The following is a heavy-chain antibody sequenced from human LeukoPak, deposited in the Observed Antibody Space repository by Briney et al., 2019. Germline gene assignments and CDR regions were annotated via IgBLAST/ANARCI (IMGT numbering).Heavy chain of an antibody. D-gene: IGHD3-22*01. CDR1: GGTFSSYA. V-gene: IGHV1-69*06. J-gene: IGHJ1*01. Sequence: VASVKVSCKASGGTFSSYAISWVRQAPGQGLEWMGRIILIFGTANYAQKFQGRVTITADKSTSTAYMELSSLRSEDTAVYYCARDYYYDSSGYYGQHWGQGTLVTVSS. CDR3: ARDYYYDSSGYYGQH. CDR2: IILIFGTA.